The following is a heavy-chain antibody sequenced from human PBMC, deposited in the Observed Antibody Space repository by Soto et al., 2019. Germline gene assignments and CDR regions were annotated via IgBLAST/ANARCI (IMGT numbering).Heavy chain of an antibody. Sequence: GGFLRLSCAASGFTFSSYGMHWVRQAPGKGLEWVAVISYDGSNKYYADSVKGRFTISRDNSKNTLYLQMNSLRAEDTAVYYCAKDRLPFLPAMVIAYWGQGTLVIVS. J-gene: IGHJ4*02. D-gene: IGHD5-18*01. CDR1: GFTFSSYG. CDR2: ISYDGSNK. V-gene: IGHV3-30*18. CDR3: AKDRLPFLPAMVIAY.